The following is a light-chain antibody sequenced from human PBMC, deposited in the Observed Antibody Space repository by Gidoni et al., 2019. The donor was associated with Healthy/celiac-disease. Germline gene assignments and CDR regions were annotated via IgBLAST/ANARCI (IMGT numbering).Light chain of an antibody. CDR3: QQYGSSLFT. CDR1: QSVISSY. J-gene: IGKJ3*01. V-gene: IGKV3-20*01. CDR2: GAS. Sequence: EIVLTQCPGTLSLSPGERDTLSCRASQSVISSYLAWYQQKPGQAPRLLIYGASSRATGIPDRFSGRGSGTDFTLTIIRLEPEDFAVYYCQQYGSSLFTFGPGTKVDIK.